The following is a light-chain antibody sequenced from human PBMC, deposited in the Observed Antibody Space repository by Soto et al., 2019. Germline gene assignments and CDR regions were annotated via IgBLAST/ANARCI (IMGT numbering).Light chain of an antibody. CDR3: QQTYSTPWT. CDR2: AAS. CDR1: QSISSY. J-gene: IGKJ1*01. V-gene: IGKV1-39*01. Sequence: DIQMTQSPSALSASVGDRVTITCRSSQSISSYLNWYQQKPGKAPNLLIYAASTLQSGVPSRFSGSGSGTDLTLTISSLQPDDFATYFCQQTYSTPWTFGHGTKVDIK.